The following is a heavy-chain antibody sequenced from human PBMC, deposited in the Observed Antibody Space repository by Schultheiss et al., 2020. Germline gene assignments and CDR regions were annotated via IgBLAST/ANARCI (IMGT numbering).Heavy chain of an antibody. CDR3: ARQGTVHGSGSPPVYGMDV. D-gene: IGHD3-10*01. CDR2: IDPSDSYT. CDR1: GYSFTSYW. Sequence: GESLKISCKGSGYSFTSYWISWVRQMPGKGLEWMGRIDPSDSYTNYSPSFQGHVTISADKSISTAYLQWSSLKASDTAMYYCARQGTVHGSGSPPVYGMDVWGQGTTVTVSS. V-gene: IGHV5-10-1*01. J-gene: IGHJ6*02.